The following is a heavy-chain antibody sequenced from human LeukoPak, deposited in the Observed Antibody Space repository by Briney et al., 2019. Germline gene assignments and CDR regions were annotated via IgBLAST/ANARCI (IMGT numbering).Heavy chain of an antibody. CDR1: GYTFTNYG. V-gene: IGHV1-18*01. CDR2: ISPENGDT. CDR3: ARVFGYYYFYMDV. J-gene: IGHJ6*03. Sequence: GASVKVSCQASGYTFTNYGINWVRQAPGQGLEWMGWISPENGDTNYAQNFQDRVTMTTDTSTNTAYMELRSLTSDDTAVYFCARVFGYYYFYMDVWGEGTTVIISS. D-gene: IGHD3/OR15-3a*01.